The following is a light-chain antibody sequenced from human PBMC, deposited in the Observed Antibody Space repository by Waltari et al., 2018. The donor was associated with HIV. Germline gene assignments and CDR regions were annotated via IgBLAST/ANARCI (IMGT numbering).Light chain of an antibody. CDR1: QNVDSNY. V-gene: IGKV3-20*01. J-gene: IGKJ1*01. Sequence: EIVLTQSPGTLSLSPGDRATLFCRASQNVDSNYIACYQHTSAQPPRLLISGASSRAPGIPDKFGGSGSGTHFTLTINGLAPEDFAMYYWQQYGTSPTFGQGTKVEI. CDR3: QQYGTSPT. CDR2: GAS.